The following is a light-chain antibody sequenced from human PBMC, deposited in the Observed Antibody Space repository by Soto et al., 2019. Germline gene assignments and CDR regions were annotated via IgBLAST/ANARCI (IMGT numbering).Light chain of an antibody. Sequence: EIVLTQSPGTLSLSPGERATLSCRASHIVSSSYLARYQQKPGQAPRLLIYGASSRATGIPDRFSGSGSGTDFTLTISRLEPEDFAVYYCQQYGSSPPITFGQGTRLEIK. V-gene: IGKV3-20*01. CDR2: GAS. CDR1: HIVSSSY. CDR3: QQYGSSPPIT. J-gene: IGKJ5*01.